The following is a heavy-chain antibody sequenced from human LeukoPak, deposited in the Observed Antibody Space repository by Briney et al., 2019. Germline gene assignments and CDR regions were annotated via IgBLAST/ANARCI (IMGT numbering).Heavy chain of an antibody. V-gene: IGHV3-74*01. Sequence: SGGSLRLSCAASGFTFSRYWMYWVRQAPGKGLVWVSRIDSDGTSPSYADSVKGRFTISRDNAKNTLFLQMDSLRAEDTAVYYCAREAPYYYDSSGYFAFDYWGQGTLVTVSS. D-gene: IGHD3-22*01. J-gene: IGHJ4*02. CDR1: GFTFSRYW. CDR2: IDSDGTSP. CDR3: AREAPYYYDSSGYFAFDY.